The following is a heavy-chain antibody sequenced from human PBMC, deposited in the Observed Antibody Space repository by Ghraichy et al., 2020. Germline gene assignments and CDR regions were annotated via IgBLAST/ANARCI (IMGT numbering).Heavy chain of an antibody. V-gene: IGHV4-39*01. CDR3: ARHLHLLQLVDPLYYFHY. CDR1: SGSISSSSYF. CDR2: IFYTGST. J-gene: IGHJ4*02. D-gene: IGHD1-1*01. Sequence: GSLSLTCTVSSGSISSSSYFWAWIRQPPGRGLEWIGSIFYTGSTYYNPSLKSRVTISVDTSKNQFSLKLSSVTAADTAVYYCARHLHLLQLVDPLYYFHYLGQGTLVTVSS.